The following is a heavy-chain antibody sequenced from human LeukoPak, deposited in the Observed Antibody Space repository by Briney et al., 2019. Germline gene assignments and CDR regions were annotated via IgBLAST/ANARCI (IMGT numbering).Heavy chain of an antibody. CDR3: ARDLSGLLWFGDLGEVFDY. Sequence: GASVKVSCKASGYTFTSYGISWVRQAPGQGLEWMGWISAYNGNTNYAQKLQGRVTMTTDTSTSTAYMELRSLRSDDTAVYYCARDLSGLLWFGDLGEVFDYWGQGTLVTVSS. V-gene: IGHV1-18*04. D-gene: IGHD3-10*01. J-gene: IGHJ4*02. CDR1: GYTFTSYG. CDR2: ISAYNGNT.